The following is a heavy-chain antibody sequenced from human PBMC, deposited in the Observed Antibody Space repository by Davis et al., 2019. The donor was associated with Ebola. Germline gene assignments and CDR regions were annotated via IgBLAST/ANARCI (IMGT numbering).Heavy chain of an antibody. D-gene: IGHD2-2*01. CDR1: GGSFSGYY. J-gene: IGHJ6*03. V-gene: IGHV4-34*01. Sequence: PSETLSLTCAVYGGSFSGYYWSWIRQPPGKGLEWIGEINHSGSTNYNPSLKSRVTISVDTSKNQFSLKLSSVTAADTAVYYCARGGYCSSTSCYDYYYYMDVWGKGTTVTVSS. CDR3: ARGGYCSSTSCYDYYYYMDV. CDR2: INHSGST.